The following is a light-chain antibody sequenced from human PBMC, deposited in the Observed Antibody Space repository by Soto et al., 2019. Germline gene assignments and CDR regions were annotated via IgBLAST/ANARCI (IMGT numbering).Light chain of an antibody. V-gene: IGLV3-21*02. J-gene: IGLJ2*01. Sequence: SYELTQPPSVSVAPGQTASITCGGDNIGGRSVHWYQQKPGQAPVVVVDHYSDRPSGIPERFSGPNSGNMATLTISRVEAGDEAVYHCQVWDYSTDDVVFGGGTKVPVL. CDR1: NIGGRS. CDR2: HYS. CDR3: QVWDYSTDDVV.